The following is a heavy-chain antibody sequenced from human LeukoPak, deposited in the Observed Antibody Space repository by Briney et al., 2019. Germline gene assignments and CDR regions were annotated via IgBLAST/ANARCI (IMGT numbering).Heavy chain of an antibody. CDR2: IFYSGST. Sequence: PSETLSLTCNVSGGSISSYYWSWIRQPPGKGLEWIGDIFYSGSTNYDPSLKSRVTISVDRSKTQFSLKLSSVTAADTAVYYCARVLSSAPKVFDYWGQGTLVTVSS. D-gene: IGHD6-25*01. CDR1: GGSISSYY. CDR3: ARVLSSAPKVFDY. J-gene: IGHJ4*02. V-gene: IGHV4-59*01.